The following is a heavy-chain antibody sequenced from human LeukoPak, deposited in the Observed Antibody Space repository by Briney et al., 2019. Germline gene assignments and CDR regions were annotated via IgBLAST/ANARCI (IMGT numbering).Heavy chain of an antibody. J-gene: IGHJ4*02. CDR1: GGSFSGYY. CDR2: ISHSGST. CDR3: ARGLATYYYGSGSYYYFDY. Sequence: SETLSLTCAVYGGSFSGYYWSWIRQPPGKGLEWIGEISHSGSTNYNPSLKSRVTISVDTSKNQFSLKLSSVTAADTAVYYCARGLATYYYGSGSYYYFDYWGQGTLVTVSS. D-gene: IGHD3-10*01. V-gene: IGHV4-34*01.